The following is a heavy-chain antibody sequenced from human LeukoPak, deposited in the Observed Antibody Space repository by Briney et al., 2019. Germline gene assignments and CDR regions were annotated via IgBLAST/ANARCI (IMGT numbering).Heavy chain of an antibody. J-gene: IGHJ4*02. V-gene: IGHV3-21*01. D-gene: IGHD6-13*01. CDR2: ISSSSSYI. CDR3: ARQQQLGYFDY. Sequence: GGSLRLSCAASGFTFSSYSMNWVRQAPGKGLEWVSSISSSSSYIYYADSVKGRFTISRDNAKNSLYLQMNSLRAEDTAVYYCARQQQLGYFDYWGQGTLVTVSS. CDR1: GFTFSSYS.